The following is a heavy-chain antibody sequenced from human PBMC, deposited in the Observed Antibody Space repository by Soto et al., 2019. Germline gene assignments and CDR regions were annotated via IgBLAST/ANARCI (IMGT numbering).Heavy chain of an antibody. CDR1: GGTFSSYA. V-gene: IGHV1-69*01. CDR2: IIPIFGTA. J-gene: IGHJ4*02. Sequence: QVQLVQSGAEVKKPGSSVKVSCKASGGTFSSYAISWVRQAPGQGLECMGGIIPIFGTANYAQKFQGRVTITADESTSTAYMELSSLRSEDTAVYYCAIQIRATYYYDSSGYHFDYWGQGTLVTVSS. CDR3: AIQIRATYYYDSSGYHFDY. D-gene: IGHD3-22*01.